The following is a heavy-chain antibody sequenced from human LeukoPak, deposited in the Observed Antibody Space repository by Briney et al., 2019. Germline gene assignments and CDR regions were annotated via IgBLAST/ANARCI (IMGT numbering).Heavy chain of an antibody. J-gene: IGHJ4*02. Sequence: GGSLRLSCAASGFTFSSYAMNWVRQAPGKGLEWVSAISGSGGSTYYADPVKGRLTISRDNSKNTLYLQMNSLRAEDTAVYYCAKGVRSGWYYFDYWGQGTLVTVSS. CDR3: AKGVRSGWYYFDY. V-gene: IGHV3-23*01. D-gene: IGHD6-19*01. CDR1: GFTFSSYA. CDR2: ISGSGGST.